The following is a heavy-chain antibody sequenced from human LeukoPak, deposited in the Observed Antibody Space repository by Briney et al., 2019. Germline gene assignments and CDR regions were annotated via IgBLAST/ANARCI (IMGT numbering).Heavy chain of an antibody. CDR1: GFTFSSYG. CDR2: IRYDGSNK. J-gene: IGHJ1*01. CDR3: AKHYDSSGYHAEYFQH. D-gene: IGHD3-22*01. Sequence: GGSLRLSCTASGFTFSSYGMHWVRQAPGKGLEWVSFIRYDGSNKYYEDSVKGRFTISRDNSKNPLYLQMNSLRAEDTAVYYCAKHYDSSGYHAEYFQHWGQGTLVTVSS. V-gene: IGHV3-30*02.